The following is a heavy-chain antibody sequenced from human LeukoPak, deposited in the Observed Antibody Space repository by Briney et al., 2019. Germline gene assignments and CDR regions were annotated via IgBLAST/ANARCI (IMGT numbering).Heavy chain of an antibody. V-gene: IGHV3-21*01. CDR3: ARGPYYDILTGYSNDY. D-gene: IGHD3-9*01. CDR2: ISSSTTYI. Sequence: GGSLRLSCAASGFTFSTYSMNWVRQAPGKGPEWVSSISSSTTYIYYADSVKGRFTISRDNAKNSLYLQMHSLRAEDTAVYYCARGPYYDILTGYSNDYWGQGTLVTVSS. J-gene: IGHJ4*02. CDR1: GFTFSTYS.